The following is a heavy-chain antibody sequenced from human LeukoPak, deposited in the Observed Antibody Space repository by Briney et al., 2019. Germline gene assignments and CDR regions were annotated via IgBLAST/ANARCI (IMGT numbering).Heavy chain of an antibody. CDR2: ISGSGSGT. CDR3: APHHYDSSAVFDC. V-gene: IGHV3-23*01. J-gene: IGHJ4*02. Sequence: GGSPRLSCAASGFNFTNYAMNWVRQAPGKGLEWVSTISGSGSGTYFADSVKGRFTISRDNSKNTLYLQVNSLRAEDTAVYYCAPHHYDSSAVFDCWGQGTLVTVSS. CDR1: GFNFTNYA. D-gene: IGHD3-22*01.